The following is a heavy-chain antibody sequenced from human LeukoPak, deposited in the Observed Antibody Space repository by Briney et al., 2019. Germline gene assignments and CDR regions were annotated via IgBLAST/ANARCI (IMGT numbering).Heavy chain of an antibody. CDR2: ISYDGSNK. CDR1: GFTFSSYA. Sequence: GGSLRLSCAASGFTFSSYAMHWVRQAPGKGLEWVAVISYDGSNKYYADSVKGRFTISRDNSKNTLYLQMKSLRAEDTAVYYCARGGELERRLFNFDYWGQGTLVTVSS. CDR3: ARGGELERRLFNFDY. V-gene: IGHV3-30*04. D-gene: IGHD1-1*01. J-gene: IGHJ4*02.